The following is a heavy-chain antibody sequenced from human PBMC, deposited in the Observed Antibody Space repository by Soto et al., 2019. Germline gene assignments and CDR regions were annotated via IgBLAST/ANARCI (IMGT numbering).Heavy chain of an antibody. CDR2: IYYSGST. D-gene: IGHD3-10*01. CDR3: ARSPFGVGYVWFDP. Sequence: SETLSLTCTVSGGSISSYYWSWIRQPPGNGLELIGYIYYSGSTNYNPSLKSRVTISVDTSKNQFSLKLSSVTAADTAVYYCARSPFGVGYVWFDPWGQGTLVTVSS. CDR1: GGSISSYY. J-gene: IGHJ5*02. V-gene: IGHV4-59*08.